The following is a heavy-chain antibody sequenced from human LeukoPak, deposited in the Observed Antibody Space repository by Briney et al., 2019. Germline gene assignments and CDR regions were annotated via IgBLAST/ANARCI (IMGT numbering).Heavy chain of an antibody. V-gene: IGHV3-11*01. D-gene: IGHD3-3*01. CDR1: GFNFSDFY. CDR2: ISSSGSSI. J-gene: IGHJ5*02. Sequence: PGGSLRLSCAGSGFNFSDFYVSWIRQAPGKGLEWVAYISSSGSSIYYTDSVRGRFTISRDNAKNSLFLQMNSLRPEDTAVYYCARGKRRFWFDPWGQGTLVTVSS. CDR3: ARGKRRFWFDP.